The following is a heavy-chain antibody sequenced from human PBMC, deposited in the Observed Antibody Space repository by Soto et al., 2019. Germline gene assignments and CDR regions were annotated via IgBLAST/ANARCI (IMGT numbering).Heavy chain of an antibody. Sequence: QVQLVESGGGVVQPGGSVRLSCTASGFTLGAYVMHWVRQAQGKGPEWVAAISADGRDLFYAASVEGRFTISRDNSKNTLFLQMNSLTSEDTSVYSCAKSVPDPACRGDGCHRTFDYWGQGTLVTVSS. V-gene: IGHV3-30*18. CDR1: GFTLGAYV. D-gene: IGHD2-21*01. J-gene: IGHJ4*02. CDR3: AKSVPDPACRGDGCHRTFDY. CDR2: ISADGRDL.